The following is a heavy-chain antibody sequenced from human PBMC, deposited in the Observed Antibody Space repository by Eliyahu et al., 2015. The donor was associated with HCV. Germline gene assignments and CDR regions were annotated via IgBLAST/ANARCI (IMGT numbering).Heavy chain of an antibody. CDR2: ISGSGGST. D-gene: IGHD4-11*01. CDR3: AKGRDYPVLLGFDY. V-gene: IGHV3-23*01. CDR1: GFXFSSYA. Sequence: EVQLXXSGGGLVQPGGSLRLSCXASGFXFSSYAMSWVRQAXGKGLEWVSAISGSGGSTYYADSVKGRFTISRDNSKNTLYLQMNSLRAEDTAVYYCAKGRDYPVLLGFDYWGQGTLVTVSS. J-gene: IGHJ4*02.